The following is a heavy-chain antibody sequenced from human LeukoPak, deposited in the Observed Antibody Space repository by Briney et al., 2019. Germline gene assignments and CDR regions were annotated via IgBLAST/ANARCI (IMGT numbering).Heavy chain of an antibody. J-gene: IGHJ4*02. CDR2: IIPIFGTA. CDR3: ARSLVPAAINYPHGY. V-gene: IGHV1-69*01. D-gene: IGHD2-2*01. CDR1: GGTFSSYA. Sequence: SVKVSCKASGGTFSSYAISWVRQAPGQGLEWMGGIIPIFGTANYAQKFQGRVTITADESTSTAYMELSSLRSEDTAVYYCARSLVPAAINYPHGYWGQGTLVTVSS.